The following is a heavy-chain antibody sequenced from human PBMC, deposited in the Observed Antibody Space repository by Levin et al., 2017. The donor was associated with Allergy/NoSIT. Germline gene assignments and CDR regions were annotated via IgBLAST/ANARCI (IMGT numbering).Heavy chain of an antibody. CDR3: ARVGYGDYVAYYGMDV. V-gene: IGHV4-59*01. Sequence: SETLSLTCTVSGGSMRTYYWYWIRQPPGKGLQYIGNIYYSGSTNYNPSLRGRVTISADTSKNQFFLRLTAVTAADTAVYYWARVGYGDYVAYYGMDVWGQGTTVTVSS. J-gene: IGHJ6*02. CDR1: GGSMRTYY. D-gene: IGHD4-17*01. CDR2: IYYSGST.